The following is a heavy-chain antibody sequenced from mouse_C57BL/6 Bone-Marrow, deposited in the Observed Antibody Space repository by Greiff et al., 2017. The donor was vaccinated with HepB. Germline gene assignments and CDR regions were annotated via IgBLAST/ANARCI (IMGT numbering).Heavy chain of an antibody. CDR3: VRPPLYYYGSSYDAMDY. CDR2: IRSKSNNYAT. D-gene: IGHD1-1*01. CDR1: GFSFNTYA. V-gene: IGHV10-1*01. J-gene: IGHJ4*01. Sequence: EVQLVESGGGLVQPKGSLKLSCAASGFSFNTYAMNWVRQAPGKGLEWVARIRSKSNNYATYYADSVKDRFTISRDDSESMLYLQMNNLKTEDTAMYYCVRPPLYYYGSSYDAMDYWGQGTSVTVSS.